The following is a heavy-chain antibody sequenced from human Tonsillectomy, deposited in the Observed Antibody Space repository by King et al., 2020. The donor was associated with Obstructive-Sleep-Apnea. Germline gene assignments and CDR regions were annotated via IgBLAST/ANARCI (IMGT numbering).Heavy chain of an antibody. D-gene: IGHD3-9*01. V-gene: IGHV3-23*04. J-gene: IGHJ4*02. Sequence: VQLVETGGGLVQPGGSLKLSCAGFGFTFVSLAMSGVRQAPGKGLEWVWVIRGGVGGPNYANSGKGRFTISRDNSKNTLYLQMNSLRAEDTAVYYCAKDIINYDSLTGPVDYWGQGTLVTVSS. CDR2: IRGGVGGP. CDR3: AKDIINYDSLTGPVDY. CDR1: GFTFVSLA.